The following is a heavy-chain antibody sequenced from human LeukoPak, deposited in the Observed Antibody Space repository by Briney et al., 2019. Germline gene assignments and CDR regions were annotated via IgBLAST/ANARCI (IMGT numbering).Heavy chain of an antibody. J-gene: IGHJ4*02. V-gene: IGHV3-23*01. CDR3: AKHSARAVAGQNLDY. CDR1: GFTFGNYG. CDR2: ISSTGGST. D-gene: IGHD6-19*01. Sequence: GGSLRLSCAASGFTFGNYGLSWVRQAPGKGLEWVSGISSTGGSTYYADSVKGRLTISRDNFKNTLYLHMNSLRAEDTAVYFCAKHSARAVAGQNLDYWGQGTLVTVSS.